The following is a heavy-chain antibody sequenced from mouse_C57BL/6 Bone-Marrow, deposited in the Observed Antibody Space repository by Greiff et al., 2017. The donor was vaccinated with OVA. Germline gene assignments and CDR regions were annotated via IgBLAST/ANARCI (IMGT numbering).Heavy chain of an antibody. J-gene: IGHJ3*01. CDR1: GFTFSDYY. V-gene: IGHV5-12*01. D-gene: IGHD2-1*01. CDR3: ARQDGNLWFAY. CDR2: ISNGGGST. Sequence: EVQVVESGGGLVQPGGSLKLSCAASGFTFSDYYMYWVRQTPEKRLEWVAYISNGGGSTYYPDTVKGRFTISRDNAKNTLYLQMSRLKSEDTAMYYCARQDGNLWFAYWGQGTLVTVSA.